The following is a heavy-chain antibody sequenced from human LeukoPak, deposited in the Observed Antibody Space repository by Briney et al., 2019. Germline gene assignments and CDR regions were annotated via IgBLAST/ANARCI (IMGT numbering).Heavy chain of an antibody. Sequence: ASVKVSCKASGYSFTSNVISWVRQAPGQGLEWMGWISAYNGNTNYAQKFQGRVTITRNTSISTAYMELSSLRSEDTAVYYCKTGGTHWFDPWGQGTLVTVSS. V-gene: IGHV1-18*01. CDR2: ISAYNGNT. J-gene: IGHJ5*02. CDR1: GYSFTSNV. D-gene: IGHD7-27*01. CDR3: KTGGTHWFDP.